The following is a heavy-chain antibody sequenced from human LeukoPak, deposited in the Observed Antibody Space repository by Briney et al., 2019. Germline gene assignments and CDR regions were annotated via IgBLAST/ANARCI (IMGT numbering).Heavy chain of an antibody. CDR3: ASTMIISSYYFDS. J-gene: IGHJ4*02. D-gene: IGHD3-22*01. Sequence: SETLSLTCALYGESLNSNNWSWIRQPPGKGLEWIGDISHSGKATYNPSLKSRVTMSTDTSRNQFSLRLTSVTAADTSVYFCASTMIISSYYFDSWGQGTQVIVSS. CDR2: ISHSGKA. CDR1: GESLNSNN. V-gene: IGHV4-34*01.